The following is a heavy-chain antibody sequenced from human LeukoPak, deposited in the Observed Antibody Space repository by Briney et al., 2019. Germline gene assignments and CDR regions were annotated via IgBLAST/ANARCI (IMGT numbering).Heavy chain of an antibody. CDR3: TTFGGYYVLFDY. Sequence: GGSVRLSCAASGFTFINAWMSWVRQAPGKGLEWVGRIKSKTDGGTTDYAAPVKGRFTISRDDSKNTLYLQMNSLKTEDTAVYYCTTFGGYYVLFDYWGQGTLVTVSS. CDR2: IKSKTDGGTT. D-gene: IGHD3-22*01. CDR1: GFTFINAW. J-gene: IGHJ4*02. V-gene: IGHV3-15*01.